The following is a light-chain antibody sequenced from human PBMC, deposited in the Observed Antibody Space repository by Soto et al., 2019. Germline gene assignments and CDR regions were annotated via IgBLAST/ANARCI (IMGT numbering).Light chain of an antibody. CDR1: QSVRSN. V-gene: IGKV3-15*01. CDR2: VAS. J-gene: IGKJ1*01. Sequence: EIRMTQSPATLSVSPGERATLSCWASQSVRSNLAWYQQKPGQAPRLLIYVASTRATGIPARLSGSGSGTEFTLTISSMKSEDFAVYYCQQYNNWWTFGQGTKVDI. CDR3: QQYNNWWT.